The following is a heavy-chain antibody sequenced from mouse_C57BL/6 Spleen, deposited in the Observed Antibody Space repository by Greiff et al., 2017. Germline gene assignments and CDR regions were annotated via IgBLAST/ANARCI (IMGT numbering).Heavy chain of an antibody. Sequence: EVKVEESGGGLVQPGGSMKLSCVASGFTFSNYWMNWVRQSPEKGLEWVAQIRLKSDNYATHYAESVKGRFTISRDDSKSSVYLQMNNLRAEDTGIYYCTGDYGSSYGFAYWGQGTLVTVSA. J-gene: IGHJ3*01. CDR2: IRLKSDNYAT. D-gene: IGHD1-1*01. CDR1: GFTFSNYW. V-gene: IGHV6-3*01. CDR3: TGDYGSSYGFAY.